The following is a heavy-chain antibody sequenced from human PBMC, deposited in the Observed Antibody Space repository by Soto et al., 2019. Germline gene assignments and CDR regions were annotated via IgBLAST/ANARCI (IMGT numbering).Heavy chain of an antibody. CDR3: ARYGTNGVCSSPLGDLIVY. CDR1: GFTVSSNY. J-gene: IGHJ4*02. CDR2: IYSGGST. V-gene: IGHV3-66*01. Sequence: EVQLVESGGGLVQPGGSLRLSCAASGFTVSSNYMSWVRQAPGEGLEWVTGIYSGGSTYYADSVKGRFTISRDNSKNTLYLQMNSLRAEDTAVYYCARYGTNGVCSSPLGDLIVYWVQGTLVTVSS. D-gene: IGHD2-8*01.